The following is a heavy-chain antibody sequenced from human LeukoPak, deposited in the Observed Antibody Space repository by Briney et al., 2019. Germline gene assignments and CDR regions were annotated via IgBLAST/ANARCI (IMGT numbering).Heavy chain of an antibody. CDR2: ISAYNGNT. J-gene: IGHJ5*02. CDR1: GYRFTSYG. V-gene: IGHV1-18*01. D-gene: IGHD6-13*01. Sequence: ASVKVSCKASGYRFTSYGISWVRQAPGQGLEWMGWISAYNGNTNYAQKFQGRVTMTRDTSISTAYMELSSLKSDDTAVYYCARADSSNWYWFDPWGQGTLVTVSS. CDR3: ARADSSNWYWFDP.